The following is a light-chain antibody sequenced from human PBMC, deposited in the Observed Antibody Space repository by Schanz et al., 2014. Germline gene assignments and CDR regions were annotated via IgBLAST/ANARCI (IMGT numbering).Light chain of an antibody. V-gene: IGKV3-20*01. Sequence: EIVLTQSPGTLSLSPGERATLSCRASQSVNNNYLAWYQHKPGQAPRLLIYGASTRATGIPDRFSGSGSGTDFALSISRLEPEDFAVYYCQQFGTSPRYAFGQGTKLEIK. CDR2: GAS. CDR1: QSVNNNY. CDR3: QQFGTSPRYA. J-gene: IGKJ2*01.